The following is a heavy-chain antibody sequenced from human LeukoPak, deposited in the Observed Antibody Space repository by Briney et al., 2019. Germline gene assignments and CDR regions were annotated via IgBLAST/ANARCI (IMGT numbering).Heavy chain of an antibody. CDR3: ARDSRLGYYYDSSGLYYYYYYMDV. CDR1: GYTFTGYY. V-gene: IGHV1-2*02. J-gene: IGHJ6*03. Sequence: ASVKVSCKASGYTFTGYYIHWVRQAPGQGLEWMGWINPNSGGTNYAQKFQGRVTMTRDTSISTAYMELSRLRSDDTAVYYCARDSRLGYYYDSSGLYYYYYYMDVWGKGTTVTVSS. CDR2: INPNSGGT. D-gene: IGHD3-22*01.